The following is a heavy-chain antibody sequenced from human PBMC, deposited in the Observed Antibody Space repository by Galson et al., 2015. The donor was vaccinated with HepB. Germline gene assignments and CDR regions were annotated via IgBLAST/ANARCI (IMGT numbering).Heavy chain of an antibody. Sequence: SLRLSCAAAGFPFDNYNMHWVRQAPGKGLEWVSLISWDGYHIYYADSVKGRFTISRDNSKNSLYLQMNSLRAEDNALYYCAKAGRSQEDYFDYWGQGTLVTVSS. CDR3: AKAGRSQEDYFDY. V-gene: IGHV3-43*01. CDR2: ISWDGYHI. D-gene: IGHD2-15*01. CDR1: GFPFDNYN. J-gene: IGHJ4*02.